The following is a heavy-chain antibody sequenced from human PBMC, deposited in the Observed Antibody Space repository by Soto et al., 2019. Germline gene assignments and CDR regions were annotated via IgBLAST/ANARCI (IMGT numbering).Heavy chain of an antibody. CDR2: IIPIFGTA. J-gene: IGHJ6*02. V-gene: IGHV1-69*01. CDR3: ARDVGGDIVVVPAARGGMDV. D-gene: IGHD2-2*01. Sequence: QVQLVQSGAEVKKPGSSVKVSCKASGGTFSSYAISWVRQAPGQGLEWMGGIIPIFGTANYAQKFQGRVTITADESTSPAYMELSSLRSEDTAVYYCARDVGGDIVVVPAARGGMDVWGQGTTVTVSS. CDR1: GGTFSSYA.